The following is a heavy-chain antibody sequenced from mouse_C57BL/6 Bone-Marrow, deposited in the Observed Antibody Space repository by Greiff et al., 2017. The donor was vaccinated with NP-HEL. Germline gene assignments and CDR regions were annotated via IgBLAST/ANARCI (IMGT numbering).Heavy chain of an antibody. J-gene: IGHJ4*01. V-gene: IGHV7-3*01. CDR2: IRNKANGYTT. CDR1: GFTFTDYY. Sequence: EVHLVESGGGLVQPGGSLSLSCAASGFTFTDYYMSWVRQPPGKALEWLGFIRNKANGYTTEYSASVKGRFTISRDNSQSILYLQMNALRAEDSATYYCARSTDYAMDYWGQGTSVTVSS. CDR3: ARSTDYAMDY.